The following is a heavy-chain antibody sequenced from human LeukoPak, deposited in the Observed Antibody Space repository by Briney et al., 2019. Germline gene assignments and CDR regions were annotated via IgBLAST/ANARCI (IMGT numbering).Heavy chain of an antibody. V-gene: IGHV1-2*02. CDR3: ALVGEALDY. CDR1: GYTLTELS. Sequence: ASVKVSCKVSGYTLTELSMHWVRQAPGQGLEWMGWINPNSGGTNYAQSFQGRVTMTRDTSISTAYMELSRLRSDDTAIYYCALVGEALDYWGQGTLVTVSS. J-gene: IGHJ4*02. D-gene: IGHD4-17*01. CDR2: INPNSGGT.